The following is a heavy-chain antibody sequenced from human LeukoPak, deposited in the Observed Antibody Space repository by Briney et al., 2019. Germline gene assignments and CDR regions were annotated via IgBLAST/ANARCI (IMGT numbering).Heavy chain of an antibody. V-gene: IGHV4-39*01. D-gene: IGHD6-19*01. J-gene: IGHJ5*02. CDR1: GGSISSSSYY. CDR3: ARGEWLSPTS. CDR2: IYYSGST. Sequence: SSETLSLTCTVSGGSISSSSYYWGWIRQPPGKGLEWIGSIYYSGSTYYNPSLKSRVTISVDTSKNQFSLKLSSVTAADTAVYYCARGEWLSPTSWGQGTLVTVSS.